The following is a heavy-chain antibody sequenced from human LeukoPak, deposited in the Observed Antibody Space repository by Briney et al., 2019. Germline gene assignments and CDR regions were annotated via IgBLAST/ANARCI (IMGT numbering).Heavy chain of an antibody. D-gene: IGHD3-16*01. CDR3: AREWGRW. CDR2: ITNSGTTI. J-gene: IGHJ3*01. Sequence: GGSLRLSCAASGFIFNDYYMTWFRQAPGKGPEWVSYITNSGTTIHRDSVKGRFTISRDNAKNSLYLQMNSLRVEDMALYYGAREWGRWGGQGTMVIVSS. CDR1: GFIFNDYY. V-gene: IGHV3-11*04.